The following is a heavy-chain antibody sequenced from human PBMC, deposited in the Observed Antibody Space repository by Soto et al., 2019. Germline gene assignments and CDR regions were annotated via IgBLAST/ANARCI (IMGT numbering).Heavy chain of an antibody. Sequence: QVQLQESGPGLVKPSQTLSLTCTVSGGSISRGGYYWSWIRQHPGKGLEWIGYIYYSGSTYYNPSLKSRVTISVDTSKNQFSLKLSSVTAADTAVYYCARAKLGTSAFDIWGQGTMVTVSS. D-gene: IGHD7-27*01. V-gene: IGHV4-31*03. J-gene: IGHJ3*02. CDR3: ARAKLGTSAFDI. CDR1: GGSISRGGYY. CDR2: IYYSGST.